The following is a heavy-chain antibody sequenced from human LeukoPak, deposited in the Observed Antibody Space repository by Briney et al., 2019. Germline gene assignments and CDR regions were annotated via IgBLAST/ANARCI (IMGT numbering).Heavy chain of an antibody. CDR1: GFTFSSYE. Sequence: GGSLRLSCAASGFTFSSYEMNWVRQAPGKGPEWVSYISSSGSTIYYADSVKGRFTISRDNAKNSLYLQMNSLRAEDTALYYCVRDYYDSSGYREGAFDMWGQGTMVIVSS. D-gene: IGHD3-22*01. CDR2: ISSSGSTI. V-gene: IGHV3-48*03. J-gene: IGHJ3*02. CDR3: VRDYYDSSGYREGAFDM.